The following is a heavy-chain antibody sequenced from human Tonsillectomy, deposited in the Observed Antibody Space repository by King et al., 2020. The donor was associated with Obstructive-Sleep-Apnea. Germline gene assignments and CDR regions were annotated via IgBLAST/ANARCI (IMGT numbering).Heavy chain of an antibody. V-gene: IGHV3-30*04. CDR3: ARVAGNIVGATGDDY. CDR1: GFTFSSYA. D-gene: IGHD1-26*01. CDR2: ISYDGSNK. Sequence: QLVQSGGGVVQPGRSLRLSCAASGFTFSSYAMHWVRQAPGKGLEWVAVISYDGSNKYYADSVKGRFTISRDNSKNTLYLQMNSLRAEDTAVYYCARVAGNIVGATGDDYWGQGTLVTVSS. J-gene: IGHJ4*02.